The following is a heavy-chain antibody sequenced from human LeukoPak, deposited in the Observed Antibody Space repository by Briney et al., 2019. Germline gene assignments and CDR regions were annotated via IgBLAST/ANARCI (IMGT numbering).Heavy chain of an antibody. Sequence: PGGSLRLSCAASGLTISSYSMNWVRQAPGKGLQWVSYISSSSSTIYYADSVKGRFTISRDNSKNTLYLQMNSLRAEDTAVYYCAKSYGDYPPDGWFDPWGQGTLVTVSS. CDR2: ISSSSSTI. CDR3: AKSYGDYPPDGWFDP. D-gene: IGHD4-17*01. CDR1: GLTISSYS. V-gene: IGHV3-48*01. J-gene: IGHJ5*02.